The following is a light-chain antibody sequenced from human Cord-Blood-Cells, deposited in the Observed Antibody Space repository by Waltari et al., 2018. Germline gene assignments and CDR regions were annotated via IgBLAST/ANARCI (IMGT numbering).Light chain of an antibody. CDR3: SSYTSSSTPVV. J-gene: IGLJ2*01. V-gene: IGLV2-14*03. CDR2: DVI. CDR1: TSDVGGYTY. Sequence: QSALTQPASVSGSPGQPITISCPGTTSDVGGYTYVSCYQHHPGKAPKLMIYDVINLPSGVSNRFSGSKSGNTASRTISGLQAEDEADYYCSSYTSSSTPVVFGGGTKLTVL.